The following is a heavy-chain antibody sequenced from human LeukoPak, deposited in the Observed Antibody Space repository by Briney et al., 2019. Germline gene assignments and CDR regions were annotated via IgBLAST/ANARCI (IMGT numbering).Heavy chain of an antibody. J-gene: IGHJ4*02. CDR1: GFTFSSYA. D-gene: IGHD3-3*01. V-gene: IGHV3-23*01. CDR3: AKVGSTLYDFSGLGYYFDY. CDR2: ISGSGGST. Sequence: GGSLRLSCAASGFTFSSYAMSWVRQAPGKGLEWVSAISGSGGSTYYADSVKGRFTISRDNPKNTLYLQMNSLRAEDTAVYYCAKVGSTLYDFSGLGYYFDYWGQGTLVTVSS.